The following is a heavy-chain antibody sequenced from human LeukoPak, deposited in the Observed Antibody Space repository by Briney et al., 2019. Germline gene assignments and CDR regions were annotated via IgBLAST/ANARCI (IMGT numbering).Heavy chain of an antibody. D-gene: IGHD4-11*01. CDR3: ARTVITREYYYYGMDV. J-gene: IGHJ6*02. CDR1: GYTFTSYG. CDR2: ISAYNGNT. Sequence: ASVKVSCKATGYTFTSYGISWVRQASGQGLEWMGWISAYNGNTNYAQKLQGRVTMTTDTSTSTAYMELRSLRSDDTAVYYCARTVITREYYYYGMDVWGQGTTVTVSS. V-gene: IGHV1-18*01.